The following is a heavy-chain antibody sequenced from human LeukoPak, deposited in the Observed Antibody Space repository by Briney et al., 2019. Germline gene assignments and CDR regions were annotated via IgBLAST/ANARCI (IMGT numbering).Heavy chain of an antibody. CDR2: ISGSGGST. D-gene: IGHD3-22*01. CDR3: EKECLKDPMIVVVISYGDAFDI. Sequence: GGSLRLSCAASVFTFSNYAMSWARQAPGKGLEWVSAISGSGGSTYYADSVKGRFTIPRDNSKNTLYLQMNSLRAEDTAVDYCEKECLKDPMIVVVISYGDAFDIWGQGTMVTVSS. J-gene: IGHJ3*02. CDR1: VFTFSNYA. V-gene: IGHV3-23*01.